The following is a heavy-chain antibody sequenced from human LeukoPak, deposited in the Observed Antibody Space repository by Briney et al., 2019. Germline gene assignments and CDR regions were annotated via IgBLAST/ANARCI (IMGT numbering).Heavy chain of an antibody. CDR2: ISGDGGST. CDR1: GFTFDDYA. D-gene: IGHD1-26*01. V-gene: IGHV3-43*02. CDR3: AKAGELLRSDDASDI. J-gene: IGHJ3*02. Sequence: TGGSLRLSCAASGFTFDDYAMHWVRQAPGKGLEWVSLISGDGGSTYYADSVKGRFTISRDNSKNSLYLQMNSPKTEDTAVYYCAKAGELLRSDDASDIWGQGTMVTVSS.